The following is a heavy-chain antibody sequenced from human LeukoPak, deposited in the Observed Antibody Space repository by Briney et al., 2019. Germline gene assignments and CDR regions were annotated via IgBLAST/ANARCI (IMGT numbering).Heavy chain of an antibody. D-gene: IGHD4-17*01. CDR2: IWYDGSNK. Sequence: PGGSLRLSCAASGFIFSSYGMHWVRQAPGKGLEWVAVIWYDGSNKYYADSVKGRFTISRDNSKNTLYLQMNSLRAEDTAVYYCARDMVTTLIDDWGQGTLVTVSS. CDR1: GFIFSSYG. V-gene: IGHV3-33*08. CDR3: ARDMVTTLIDD. J-gene: IGHJ4*02.